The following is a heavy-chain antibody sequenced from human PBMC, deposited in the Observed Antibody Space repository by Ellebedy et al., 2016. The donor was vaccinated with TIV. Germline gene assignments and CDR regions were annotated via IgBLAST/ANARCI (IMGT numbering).Heavy chain of an antibody. D-gene: IGHD5-24*01. CDR2: ISRSGTYT. V-gene: IGHV3-11*06. CDR1: GFTFIDHY. Sequence: GESLKISCAASGFTFIDHYMSWIRQAPGKGLEWVSYISRSGTYTNYAASVKGRFTISRDNAKNSLYLQMNSLRVEDTAVYYCARGSSLVDEENDYWGQGILVTVSS. CDR3: ARGSSLVDEENDY. J-gene: IGHJ4*02.